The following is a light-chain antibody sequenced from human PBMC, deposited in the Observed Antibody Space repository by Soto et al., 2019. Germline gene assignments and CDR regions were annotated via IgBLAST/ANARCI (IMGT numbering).Light chain of an antibody. V-gene: IGKV4-1*01. J-gene: IGKJ5*01. CDR2: WAS. CDR1: QSVLYSSNNNNY. Sequence: DIVMTQSPDSLAVSLGERATINCKSSQSVLYSSNNNNYLAWYQQKPGQPPKLLIYWASTRVSGVPDRFSGSGSGTDFTLTIRSLEPEDFAVYYCQQRSNWPPITCGQGTRRAIK. CDR3: QQRSNWPPIT.